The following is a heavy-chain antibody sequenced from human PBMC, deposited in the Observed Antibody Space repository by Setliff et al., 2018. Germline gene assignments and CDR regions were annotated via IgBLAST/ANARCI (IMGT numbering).Heavy chain of an antibody. CDR2: ISPYSGNA. J-gene: IGHJ5*01. CDR1: GDTFNTYT. CDR3: ARELRSPYWHLDS. D-gene: IGHD3-16*01. V-gene: IGHV1-18*01. Sequence: ASVKVSCKASGDTFNTYTLSWVRQAPGQGLEWVGWISPYSGNAYYAPKLQDRVTLTTDTSTTTAFMELRSLRSDDTAVYYCARELRSPYWHLDSWGQGTQVTVSS.